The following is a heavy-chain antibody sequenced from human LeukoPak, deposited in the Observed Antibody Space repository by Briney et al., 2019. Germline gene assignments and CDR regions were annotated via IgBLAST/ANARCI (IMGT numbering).Heavy chain of an antibody. D-gene: IGHD3-10*01. CDR1: GFTFSSYS. V-gene: IGHV3-21*01. CDR2: ISSSSSYI. CDR3: AKDPGYYGSGSFPGSWFDP. J-gene: IGHJ5*02. Sequence: GGSLRLSCAASGFTFSSYSMNWVRQAPGKGLEWVSSISSSSSYIYYADSVKGRFTISRDNAENSLYLQMNSLRDEDTAVYYCAKDPGYYGSGSFPGSWFDPWGQGTLVTVSS.